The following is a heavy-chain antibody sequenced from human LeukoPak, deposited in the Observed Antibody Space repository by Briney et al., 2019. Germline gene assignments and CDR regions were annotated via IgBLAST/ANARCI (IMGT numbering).Heavy chain of an antibody. D-gene: IGHD2-21*02. V-gene: IGHV4-31*03. J-gene: IGHJ3*02. Sequence: PSETLSLTCTVSGGSISSGGYYWSWIRQHPGKGLEWIGYIYYSGSTYYNPSLKSRVTISVDTSKNQFSLKLSSVTAADTAVYYCARDFGDSRLMERAFDIWGQGTMVTVSS. CDR2: IYYSGST. CDR3: ARDFGDSRLMERAFDI. CDR1: GGSISSGGYY.